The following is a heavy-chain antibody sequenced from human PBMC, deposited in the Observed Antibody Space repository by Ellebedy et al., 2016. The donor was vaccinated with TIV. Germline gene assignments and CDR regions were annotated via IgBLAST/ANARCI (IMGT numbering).Heavy chain of an antibody. D-gene: IGHD2/OR15-2a*01. CDR2: ISGSGGST. V-gene: IGHV3-23*01. CDR3: AKILVLLSTHDAFDI. CDR1: GFTFSSYA. Sequence: GGSLRLSXAASGFTFSSYAMSWVRQAPGKGLEWVSAISGSGGSTYYADSVKGRFTISRDNSKNTLYLQMNSLRAEDTAVYYCAKILVLLSTHDAFDIWGQGTMVTVSS. J-gene: IGHJ3*02.